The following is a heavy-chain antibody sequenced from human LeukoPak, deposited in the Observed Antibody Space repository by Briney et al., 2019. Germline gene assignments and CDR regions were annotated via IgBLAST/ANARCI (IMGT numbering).Heavy chain of an antibody. V-gene: IGHV1-2*02. CDR1: GYTFTGYY. D-gene: IGHD3-10*01. CDR2: INPNSGGT. CDR3: ARLGGDYGSGSYRMYYMDV. J-gene: IGHJ6*03. Sequence: ASVKVSCKASGYTFTGYYMHWVRQAPGQGLEWMGWINPNSGGTNYAQKFQGRVTMTRDTSISTAYMELSRLRSDDTAVYYCARLGGDYGSGSYRMYYMDVWGKGTTVTVSS.